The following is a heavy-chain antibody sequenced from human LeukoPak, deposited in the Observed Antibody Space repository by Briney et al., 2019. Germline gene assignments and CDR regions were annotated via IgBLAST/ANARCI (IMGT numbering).Heavy chain of an antibody. CDR1: GGSISSGGYY. CDR3: ARRDGYQGPFDP. J-gene: IGHJ5*02. V-gene: IGHV4-31*03. Sequence: SETLSLTCTVSGGSISSGGYYWSWIRQPPGKGLEWIGYIYYSGSTYYNPSLKSRVTISVDTSKNQFSLKLSSVTAADTAVYYCARRDGYQGPFDPWGQGTLVTVSS. D-gene: IGHD5-24*01. CDR2: IYYSGST.